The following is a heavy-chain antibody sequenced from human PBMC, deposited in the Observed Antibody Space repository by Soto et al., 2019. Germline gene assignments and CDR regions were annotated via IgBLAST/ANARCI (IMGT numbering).Heavy chain of an antibody. J-gene: IGHJ6*03. CDR2: IYYSGST. V-gene: IGHV4-59*01. D-gene: IGHD4-4*01. CDR3: ARGSGYSNYVYYYYYMDV. Sequence: QVQLQESGPGLVKPSETQSLTCTVSGGSISSYYWSWIRQPPGKGLEWIGYIYYSGSTNYNPSLKSRVTISVDTSKNQFSLKLSSVTAADTAVYYCARGSGYSNYVYYYYYMDVWGKGTTVTVSS. CDR1: GGSISSYY.